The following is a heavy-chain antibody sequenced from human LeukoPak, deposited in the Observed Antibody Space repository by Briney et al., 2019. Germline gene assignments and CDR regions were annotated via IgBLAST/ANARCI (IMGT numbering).Heavy chain of an antibody. V-gene: IGHV3-74*01. Sequence: GGSLRLSCAASGFTFSSYWMHLVRQAPGKGLVWVSRINSDGSSTSYADSVKGRFTISRDNAKNTLYLQMNSLRAEDTAVYYCARAGIAAAGTTYFDYWGQGTLVTVSS. D-gene: IGHD6-13*01. CDR1: GFTFSSYW. J-gene: IGHJ4*02. CDR3: ARAGIAAAGTTYFDY. CDR2: INSDGSST.